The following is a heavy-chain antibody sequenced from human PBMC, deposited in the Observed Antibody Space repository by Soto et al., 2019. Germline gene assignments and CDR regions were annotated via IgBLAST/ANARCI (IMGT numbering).Heavy chain of an antibody. J-gene: IGHJ3*02. D-gene: IGHD4-17*01. V-gene: IGHV1-69*02. CDR3: VSYGDYFPNQLADAFDI. CDR1: GGTFSSYT. CDR2: IIPIRGIA. Sequence: QVQLVQSGAEVKKPGSSVKVSCKASGGTFSSYTISWVRQAPGQGLEWMGRIIPIRGIANYAQQFQGRVTITADKSTSTAYMELSSLRSEDTAVYYCVSYGDYFPNQLADAFDICGQGTMVTVSS.